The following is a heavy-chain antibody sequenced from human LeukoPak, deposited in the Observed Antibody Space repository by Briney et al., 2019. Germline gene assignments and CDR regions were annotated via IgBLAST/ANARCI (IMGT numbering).Heavy chain of an antibody. D-gene: IGHD1-14*01. V-gene: IGHV3-11*01. CDR3: ARRIGTRRTGYYFDY. J-gene: IGHJ4*02. CDR1: GFTFSDYY. Sequence: PGGSLRLSCAASGFTFSDYYMSWIRQAPGKGLERVSYISSSGSTIYYADSVKGRFTISRDNAKNSLYLQMNSLRAEGTAVYYCARRIGTRRTGYYFDYWGQGTLVTVSS. CDR2: ISSSGSTI.